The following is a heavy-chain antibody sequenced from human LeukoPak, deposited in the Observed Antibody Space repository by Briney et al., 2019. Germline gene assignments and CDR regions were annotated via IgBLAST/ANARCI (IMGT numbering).Heavy chain of an antibody. CDR3: ARSSYRSWFDP. CDR2: IYYSGST. D-gene: IGHD3-16*02. CDR1: VGSISSYY. Sequence: SETLSLTCTASVGSISSYYWSWIRQPPGKGLEWIGYIYYSGSTNYNPSLKSRVTISVDTSKNQFSLKLSSVTAADTDVYYCARSSYRSWFDPWGQGTLVTVSS. J-gene: IGHJ5*02. V-gene: IGHV4-59*01.